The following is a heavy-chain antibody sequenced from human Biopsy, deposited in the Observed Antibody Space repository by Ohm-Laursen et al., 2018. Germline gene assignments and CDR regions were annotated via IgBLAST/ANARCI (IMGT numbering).Heavy chain of an antibody. D-gene: IGHD1-1*01. J-gene: IGHJ4*02. CDR3: AADINVWNVNY. V-gene: IGHV1-8*01. CDR1: GYTFINYD. CDR2: MNPRSRNT. Sequence: ASVKVSCNPSGYTFINYDINWVRQAPGQGLEWIGWMNPRSRNTGYAQKFQGRVTMTRDTAITTAYMELSSLRSDDTAVYYCAADINVWNVNYWGQGTQVTVSS.